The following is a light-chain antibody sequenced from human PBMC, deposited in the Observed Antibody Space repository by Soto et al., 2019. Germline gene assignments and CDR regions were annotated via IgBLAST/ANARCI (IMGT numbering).Light chain of an antibody. V-gene: IGLV2-8*01. CDR2: EDR. CDR1: SSDVGGYNY. CDR3: ISYPGTNNFGV. J-gene: IGLJ1*01. Sequence: SSSDVGGYNYVSCDQQHPGKAPTLVISEDRKRPSGVPDRFSGSKSGNTASLTVSGLQAENEANYYCISYPGTNNFGVFGPGTKVTV.